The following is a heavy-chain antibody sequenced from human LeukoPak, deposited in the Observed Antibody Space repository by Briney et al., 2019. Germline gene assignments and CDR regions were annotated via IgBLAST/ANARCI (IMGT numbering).Heavy chain of an antibody. CDR1: GYTFTGYY. J-gene: IGHJ6*03. CDR2: INPNSGGT. Sequence: ASVKVSCKASGYTFTGYYMHWVRQAPGQGLEWMGWINPNSGGTNYAQKFQGRVTMTRDTSISTAYMELSRLRSDDTAVYYCARVSFPVDDYGLEGYYYYYMDVWGKGTTVTVSS. V-gene: IGHV1-2*02. CDR3: ARVSFPVDDYGLEGYYYYYMDV. D-gene: IGHD4-17*01.